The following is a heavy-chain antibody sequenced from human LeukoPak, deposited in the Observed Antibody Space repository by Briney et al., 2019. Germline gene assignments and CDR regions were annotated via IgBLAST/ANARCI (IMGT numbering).Heavy chain of an antibody. J-gene: IGHJ1*01. Sequence: SVKVSCKASGGTFSSYAISWVRQAPGQGLEWMGGIIPIFDTAHYAQKFQGRVTITADESTSTAYMEMSSLRSEDTAVYYCARDRAPYSSSWDLFQHWGQGTLVTVSS. CDR3: ARDRAPYSSSWDLFQH. D-gene: IGHD6-13*01. CDR2: IIPIFDTA. CDR1: GGTFSSYA. V-gene: IGHV1-69*13.